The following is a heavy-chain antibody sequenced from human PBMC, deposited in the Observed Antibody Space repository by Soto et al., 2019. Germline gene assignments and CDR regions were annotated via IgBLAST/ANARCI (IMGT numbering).Heavy chain of an antibody. CDR3: ARDRADHYYGMDV. CDR1: GGSISSSNW. J-gene: IGHJ6*02. V-gene: IGHV4-4*02. Sequence: SETLSLTCAVSGGSISSSNWWSWVRPPPGKGLEWIGEIYHSGSTNYNPSLKSRVTISVDKSKHQFSLKLSSVTAADTAVYYCARDRADHYYGMDVWGQGTTVTVSS. CDR2: IYHSGST.